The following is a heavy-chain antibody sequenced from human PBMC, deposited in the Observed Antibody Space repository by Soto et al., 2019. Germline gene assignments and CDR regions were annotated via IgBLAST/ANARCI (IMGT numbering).Heavy chain of an antibody. Sequence: QVQLVQSGAEVKKPGASVKVSCKASGYTFTSYDINWVRQATGQGLEWMGWMNPNSGNTGYAQKFQGRVTMTRNTSISTAYMERSSLRSEDKAVYYCARERTGTTSMDVWGQGTTVTVSS. J-gene: IGHJ6*02. V-gene: IGHV1-8*01. CDR2: MNPNSGNT. CDR1: GYTFTSYD. CDR3: ARERTGTTSMDV. D-gene: IGHD1-1*01.